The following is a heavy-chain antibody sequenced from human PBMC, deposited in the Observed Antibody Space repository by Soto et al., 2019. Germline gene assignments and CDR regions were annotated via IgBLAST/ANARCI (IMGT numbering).Heavy chain of an antibody. Sequence: QVQLVQSGAEVKNPWASVKVSCKASGYRFTSYGIGWVRQAPGQGLEWMGWINAYNGNTNDAQNLQGRVTRTTDTSTSTAYMERRRLRSNDTAVYYCAMVDVYVTPSPQDVWGQGTTVTVCS. CDR3: AMVDVYVTPSPQDV. D-gene: IGHD3-16*01. V-gene: IGHV1-18*01. CDR2: INAYNGNT. J-gene: IGHJ6*02. CDR1: GYRFTSYG.